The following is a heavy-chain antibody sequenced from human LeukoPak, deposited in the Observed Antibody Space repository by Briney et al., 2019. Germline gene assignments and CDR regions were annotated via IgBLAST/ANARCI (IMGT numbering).Heavy chain of an antibody. D-gene: IGHD5-24*01. CDR2: IYYSGST. Sequence: SETLSLTCTVSGGSISSYYWSWIRQPPGKGLEWIGYIYYSGSTNYNPSLKSRVTISVDTSKNQFSLKLSSVTAADTAVYYCARGAGDGYNYDYWGQETLVTVSS. CDR3: ARGAGDGYNYDY. J-gene: IGHJ4*02. V-gene: IGHV4-59*01. CDR1: GGSISSYY.